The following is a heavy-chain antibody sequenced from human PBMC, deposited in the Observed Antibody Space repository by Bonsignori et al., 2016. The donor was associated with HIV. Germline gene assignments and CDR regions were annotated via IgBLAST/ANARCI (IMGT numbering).Heavy chain of an antibody. V-gene: IGHV3-11*01. D-gene: IGHD3-3*01. Sequence: WIRQPPGKGLEWVSYISSSGSTIYYADSVKGRFTISRDNAKNSLYLQMNSLRAEDTAVYYCARNGESYDFWSGYVPLSAFDIWGQGTMVTVSS. J-gene: IGHJ3*02. CDR2: ISSSGSTI. CDR3: ARNGESYDFWSGYVPLSAFDI.